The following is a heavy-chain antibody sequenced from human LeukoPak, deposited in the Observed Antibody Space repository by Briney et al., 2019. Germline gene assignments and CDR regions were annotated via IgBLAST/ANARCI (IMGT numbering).Heavy chain of an antibody. CDR3: ARGVYIAAAQYGY. V-gene: IGHV4-59*01. J-gene: IGHJ4*02. CDR2: IYYSGTT. Sequence: PSETLSLTCTVSGGSISSYHWGWIRQPPGKGLEGIGYIYYSGTTNYNPSLKSRVTISVDTSKNQFSLKLSSVTAADTAVYYCARGVYIAAAQYGYWGQGTLVTVSS. D-gene: IGHD6-13*01. CDR1: GGSISSYH.